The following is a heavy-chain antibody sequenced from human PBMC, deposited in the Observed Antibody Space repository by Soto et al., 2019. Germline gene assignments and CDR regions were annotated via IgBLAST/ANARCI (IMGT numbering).Heavy chain of an antibody. J-gene: IGHJ3*02. D-gene: IGHD6-19*01. V-gene: IGHV3-48*01. CDR3: ASASAPGYNSGHRAFDI. CDR1: GFTFSSYN. Sequence: EVQLVESGGGLVQPGGSLRLSCAASGFTFSSYNMNWVRQAPGKGLEWVSYISISSNTIYYADSVKGRFTISRDNANNSLFLQMNSLRAEDTAVYYCASASAPGYNSGHRAFDIWGQGTMVTVSS. CDR2: ISISSNTI.